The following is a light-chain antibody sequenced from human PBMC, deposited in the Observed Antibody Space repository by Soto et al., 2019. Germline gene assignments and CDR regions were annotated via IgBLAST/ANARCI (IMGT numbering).Light chain of an antibody. CDR3: QQDYSYPRT. CDR1: QGISSY. Sequence: AIRMTQSPSSFSASTGDRVTITCRASQGISSYLAGYQQKPGKAPKLLIYAASTWQSGVPSRFSGSGSGTDFTLTIRCLQPEECATYFCQQDYSYPRTFGQGTKGEIK. V-gene: IGKV1-8*01. J-gene: IGKJ1*01. CDR2: AAS.